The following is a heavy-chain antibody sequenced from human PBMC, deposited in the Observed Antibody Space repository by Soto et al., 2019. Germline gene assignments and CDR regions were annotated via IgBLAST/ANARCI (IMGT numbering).Heavy chain of an antibody. J-gene: IGHJ4*02. D-gene: IGHD3-22*01. CDR2: IYFSGTT. Sequence: SETLSLTYTVYGDSISSCGYYWSLIRQDPGKGLEWIGYIYFSGTTYYNPSLESRVTISVDTSDNQFSLKLNSVPAAATALYYWARTYYNVSRGPFDYWGQGILVTVSA. CDR1: GDSISSCGYY. CDR3: ARTYYNVSRGPFDY. V-gene: IGHV4-31*03.